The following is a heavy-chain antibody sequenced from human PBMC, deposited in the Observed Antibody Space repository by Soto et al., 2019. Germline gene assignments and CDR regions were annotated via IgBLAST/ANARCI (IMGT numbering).Heavy chain of an antibody. CDR3: ARVKAARSHYYSYGMDV. J-gene: IGHJ6*02. CDR2: ISPYNGNT. CDR1: GYTFTSYG. D-gene: IGHD6-6*01. V-gene: IGHV1-18*01. Sequence: ASVKVSCKASGYTFTSYGISWVRQAPGQGLEWMGWISPYNGNTNYAQKLQGRVTMTTDTSTSTAYMELRSLRSDDTAVYYCARVKAARSHYYSYGMDVWGQGTKVTVS.